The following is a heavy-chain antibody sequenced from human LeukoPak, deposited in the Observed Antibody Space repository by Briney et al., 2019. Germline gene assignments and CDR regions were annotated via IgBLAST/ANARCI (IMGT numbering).Heavy chain of an antibody. CDR1: GCTFSSYT. Sequence: GGSLRLSCAASGCTFSSYTMSWVRQAPGQGQEWVWTITTSDGNTYYADSVKGRFTVSRDNSKNTLFLQMNSLRAEDTAVYYCAKDGGLWVSAHWGDSWGRGTLVTVSS. D-gene: IGHD7-27*01. CDR2: ITTSDGNT. V-gene: IGHV3-23*01. CDR3: AKDGGLWVSAHWGDS. J-gene: IGHJ4*02.